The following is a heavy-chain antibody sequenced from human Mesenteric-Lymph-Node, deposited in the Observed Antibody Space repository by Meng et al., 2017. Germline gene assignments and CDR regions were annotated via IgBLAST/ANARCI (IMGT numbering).Heavy chain of an antibody. CDR3: TTLYGDSIS. Sequence: VALEASGPGRVTPSGTLSLTCDVPGGSIRNDQWWSWVRQAPGKGLEWIGEIYHSGRTNYNPSVKSRVSMSVDKSQNHFSLRLSSVTAADTAVYYCTTLYGDSISWGQGTLVTVSS. J-gene: IGHJ4*02. CDR2: IYHSGRT. V-gene: IGHV4-4*02. D-gene: IGHD4-17*01. CDR1: GGSIRNDQW.